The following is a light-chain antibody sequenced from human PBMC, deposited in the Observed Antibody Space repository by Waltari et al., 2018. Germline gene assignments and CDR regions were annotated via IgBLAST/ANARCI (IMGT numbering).Light chain of an antibody. J-gene: IGKJ2*01. Sequence: DIVMTQSPATLSVSPGERASLSCRASQNVFGDLAWYQMKIGRAPRLLIFGVSTRATGVPARFSGSGSGTEFTLTISSLQSEDSVVYYCQQYTSWPRTFGQGTKLEI. CDR3: QQYTSWPRT. CDR1: QNVFGD. V-gene: IGKV3-15*01. CDR2: GVS.